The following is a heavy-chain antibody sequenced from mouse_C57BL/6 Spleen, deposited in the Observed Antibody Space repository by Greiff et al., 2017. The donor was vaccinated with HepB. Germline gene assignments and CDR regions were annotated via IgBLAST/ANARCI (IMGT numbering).Heavy chain of an antibody. D-gene: IGHD1-1*01. CDR2: IYPGSGST. V-gene: IGHV1-55*01. Sequence: QVQLQQSGAELVKPGASVKMSCTASGYTFTSYWITWVKQRPGQGLEWIGDIYPGSGSTNYNETFKSKVTLTVDTSSSTAYMQLSSLTSEDSAVYYCARGDYYGSSPYYFDYWGQGTTLTVSS. J-gene: IGHJ2*01. CDR1: GYTFTSYW. CDR3: ARGDYYGSSPYYFDY.